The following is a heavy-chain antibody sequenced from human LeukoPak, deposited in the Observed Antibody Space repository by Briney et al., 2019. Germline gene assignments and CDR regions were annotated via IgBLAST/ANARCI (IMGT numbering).Heavy chain of an antibody. CDR3: AKDRGEGDYYFDY. Sequence: GGSLRLSCAASGFTFDDYAMHWVRRAPGKGLEWVSGISWNSGSIGYADSVKGRFTISRDNAKNSLYLQMNSLRAEDTALYYCAKDRGEGDYYFDYWGQGTLVTVSS. D-gene: IGHD1-26*01. J-gene: IGHJ4*02. V-gene: IGHV3-9*01. CDR2: ISWNSGSI. CDR1: GFTFDDYA.